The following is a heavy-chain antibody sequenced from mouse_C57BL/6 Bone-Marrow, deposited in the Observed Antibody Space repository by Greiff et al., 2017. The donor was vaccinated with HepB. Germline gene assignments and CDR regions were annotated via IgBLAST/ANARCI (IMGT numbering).Heavy chain of an antibody. Sequence: VQLKESGGGLVKPGGSLKLSCAASGFTFSSYAMSWVRQTPEKRLEWVATISDGGSYTYYPDNVKGRFTISRDNAKNNLYLQMSHLKSEDTAMYYCARDGDYSNFAMDYWGQGTSVTVSS. CDR1: GFTFSSYA. CDR2: ISDGGSYT. CDR3: ARDGDYSNFAMDY. V-gene: IGHV5-4*01. J-gene: IGHJ4*01. D-gene: IGHD2-5*01.